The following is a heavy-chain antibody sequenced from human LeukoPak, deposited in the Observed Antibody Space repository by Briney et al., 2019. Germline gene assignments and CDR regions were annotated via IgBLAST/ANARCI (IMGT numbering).Heavy chain of an antibody. V-gene: IGHV4-39*01. CDR1: GGSISSSDYY. D-gene: IGHD5-18*01. CDR2: IYYTGTT. CDR3: VRRAAQQRFIDY. J-gene: IGHJ4*02. Sequence: TSETLSLTCAVSGGSISSSDYYWGWIRQPPGKGLEWIGSIYYTGTTYYNPSLKSRVTMSVDTSKNQFSLKLGSVTAADTAVYYCVRRAAQQRFIDYWGQGTLVTVSS.